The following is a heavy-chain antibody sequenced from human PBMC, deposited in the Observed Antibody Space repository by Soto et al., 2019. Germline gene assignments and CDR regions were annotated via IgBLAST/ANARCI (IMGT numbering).Heavy chain of an antibody. Sequence: SXKVSFMASGYTXSSYDINWVRQATGQGLEWMGWMNPNSGSTCYAQKFQVRVTMTRNSSISTAYMELSRLRSDDTDVYYCARVQEKGWELPLPYYYYGMDVWGQGTTVTVSS. J-gene: IGHJ6*02. CDR1: GYTXSSYD. D-gene: IGHD1-26*01. V-gene: IGHV1-8*01. CDR3: ARVQEKGWELPLPYYYYGMDV. CDR2: MNPNSGST.